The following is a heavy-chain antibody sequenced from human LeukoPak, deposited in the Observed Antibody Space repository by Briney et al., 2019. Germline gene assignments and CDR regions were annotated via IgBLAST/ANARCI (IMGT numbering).Heavy chain of an antibody. Sequence: PSETLSLTCSVSGGSINSYYWSWIRQPPGKGLEWIGYIYYNGSTDYIPSLQSRVTISVDTSKNQFSLKLSSVTAADTAVYYCARLDWGDYDISYWYFDLWGRGTLVTVSS. CDR2: IYYNGST. V-gene: IGHV4-59*08. J-gene: IGHJ2*01. D-gene: IGHD3-9*01. CDR3: ARLDWGDYDISYWYFDL. CDR1: GGSINSYY.